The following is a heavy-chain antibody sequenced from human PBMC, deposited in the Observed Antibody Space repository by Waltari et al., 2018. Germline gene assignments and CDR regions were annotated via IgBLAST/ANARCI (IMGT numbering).Heavy chain of an antibody. CDR2: MSLESRCTNYCT. D-gene: IGHD3-16*01. J-gene: IGHJ6*04. V-gene: IGHV3-43D*03. CDR1: GFKFDDYA. CDR3: AKDVKAEDYSFTDV. Sequence: EVKMVESGGGVVQFGGSLRLSCVASGFKFDDYAMHWVRQGPGKGLEWFSVMSLESRCTNYCTNYADSVKGRFIISRDNRKNSVYLQMNSLKAEDSALYFCAKDVKAEDYSFTDVWGKGTTVTVSS.